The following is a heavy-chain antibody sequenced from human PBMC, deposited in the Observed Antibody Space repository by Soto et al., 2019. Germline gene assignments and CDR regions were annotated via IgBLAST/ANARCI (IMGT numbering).Heavy chain of an antibody. V-gene: IGHV4-34*01. D-gene: IGHD6-19*01. CDR1: GGSFSGYY. CDR2: INHSGST. J-gene: IGHJ4*02. CDR3: ARRGRITVNAFDY. Sequence: SETLSLTCAVYGGSFSGYYWTWIRQPPGMGLEWIGEINHSGSTNYSPSLKSRVTISVDTSKNQFSLKLSSVTAADTAVYYCARRGRITVNAFDYWGQGTLVTVSS.